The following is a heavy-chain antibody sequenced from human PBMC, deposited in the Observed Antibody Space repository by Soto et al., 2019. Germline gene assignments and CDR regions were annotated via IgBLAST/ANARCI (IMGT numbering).Heavy chain of an antibody. V-gene: IGHV4-61*01. D-gene: IGHD4-17*01. CDR3: AADLGDYPPF. Sequence: SETLSLTCSVSGGSVNTGLYYWSWIRQPPGKGLEWIGYIFYTVNAAYNPSLKSRVTLSLDTSNNQFSLKLRSSTAADTATYYCAADLGDYPPFWGQGIPVTVSS. CDR2: IFYTVNA. J-gene: IGHJ4*02. CDR1: GGSVNTGLYY.